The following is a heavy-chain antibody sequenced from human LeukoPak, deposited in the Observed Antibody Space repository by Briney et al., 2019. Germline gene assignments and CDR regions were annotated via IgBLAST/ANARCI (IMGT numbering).Heavy chain of an antibody. CDR3: ASSTVYCSSTSCYFH. Sequence: ASVKVSCKASGYTFTSYGISWVRQAPGQGLEWMGWISAYNGNTNYAQKLQGRVTMTRDTSISTAYMELSRLTSDDTAVYYCASSTVYCSSTSCYFHWGQGTLVTVSS. CDR2: ISAYNGNT. V-gene: IGHV1-18*01. D-gene: IGHD2-2*01. J-gene: IGHJ4*02. CDR1: GYTFTSYG.